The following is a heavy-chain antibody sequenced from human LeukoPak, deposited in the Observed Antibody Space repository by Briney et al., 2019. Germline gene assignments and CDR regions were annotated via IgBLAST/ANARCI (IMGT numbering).Heavy chain of an antibody. V-gene: IGHV3-48*01. CDR1: GFTFSSCS. CDR3: ARLIVVVPAATFDY. CDR2: ISSSSSTI. Sequence: GGSLRLSCAASGFTFSSCSMNWVRQAPGKGLEWVSYISSSSSTIYYADSVKGRFTISRDNAKNSLYLQMNSLRAEDTAVYYCARLIVVVPAATFDYWGQGTLVTVSS. D-gene: IGHD2-2*01. J-gene: IGHJ4*02.